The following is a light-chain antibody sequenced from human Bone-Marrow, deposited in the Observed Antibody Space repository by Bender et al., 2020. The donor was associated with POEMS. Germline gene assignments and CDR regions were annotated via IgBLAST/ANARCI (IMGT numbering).Light chain of an antibody. J-gene: IGLJ2*01. Sequence: SYELTQPPSVSVSPGQTATITCSGEKLGEEYACWYQQKPGQSPVVVIYQDTKRPSGIPQRFSGSTSGNTASLTIIGTQTMDEADYYCQSWGSNTAVFGGGTKLTVL. CDR3: QSWGSNTAV. CDR1: KLGEEY. V-gene: IGLV3-1*01. CDR2: QDT.